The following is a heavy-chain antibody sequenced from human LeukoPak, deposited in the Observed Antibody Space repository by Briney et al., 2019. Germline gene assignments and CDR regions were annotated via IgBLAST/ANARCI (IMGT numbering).Heavy chain of an antibody. CDR3: VRDPSNSGNWFDL. CDR1: GFNLRDYG. V-gene: IGHV3-74*01. Sequence: GGSLRLSCAASGFNLRDYGMHWVRQAPGKGLVWVSRLGTDGTYTNYADSVTGRFTISRDNAKNTLYLQMDSLRAEDTSFYYCVRDPSNSGNWFDLWGQGTLATLSS. CDR2: LGTDGTYT. J-gene: IGHJ5*02. D-gene: IGHD4-11*01.